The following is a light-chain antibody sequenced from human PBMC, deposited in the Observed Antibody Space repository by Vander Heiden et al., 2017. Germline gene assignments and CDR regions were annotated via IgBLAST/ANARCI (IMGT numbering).Light chain of an antibody. CDR2: EVS. Sequence: QSALTQPASVSGSPGRSITISCTGTSSDVGSYNLVSWYQQHPGKAPKLMIYEVSKRPSGVSNRFSGSKSGNTASLTISGLQAEDEADYYCCSYAGSSTFHVVFGGGTKLTVL. CDR1: SSDVGSYNL. CDR3: CSYAGSSTFHVV. V-gene: IGLV2-23*02. J-gene: IGLJ2*01.